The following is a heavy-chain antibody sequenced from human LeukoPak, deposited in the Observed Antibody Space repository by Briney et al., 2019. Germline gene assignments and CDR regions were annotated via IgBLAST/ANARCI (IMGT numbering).Heavy chain of an antibody. Sequence: GGSLRLSCAASGXTFSDYYVSWIRQAPGQGQEWVSYISGSSSYSKYADSVKGRFTISRDNAKNSLYLQMDSLRAEDTAVYYCARVGQYSGSYNSHWGQGTLVTVSS. J-gene: IGHJ4*02. CDR3: ARVGQYSGSYNSH. CDR2: ISGSSSYS. CDR1: GXTFSDYY. V-gene: IGHV3-11*05. D-gene: IGHD1-26*01.